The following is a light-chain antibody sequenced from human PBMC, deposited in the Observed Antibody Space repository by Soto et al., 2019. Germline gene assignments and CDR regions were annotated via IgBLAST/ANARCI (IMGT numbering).Light chain of an antibody. CDR2: DAS. Sequence: EIVLTQSPATLSLSPGERATLSCRASQSVSTYLGWYQQKPGQAPRLLIYDASNRATGIPARFSGSGSGTDFTLTISSLGSEEFAVYYCRQRSNWITFGQGTRLEIK. CDR3: RQRSNWIT. V-gene: IGKV3-11*01. J-gene: IGKJ5*01. CDR1: QSVSTY.